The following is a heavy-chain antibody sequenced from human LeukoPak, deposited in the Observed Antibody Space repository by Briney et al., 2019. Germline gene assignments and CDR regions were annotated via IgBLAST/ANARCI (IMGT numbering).Heavy chain of an antibody. D-gene: IGHD3-3*01. V-gene: IGHV1-2*06. CDR1: GYTFTGYY. CDR2: INPNSGGT. CDR3: ARDQERTIFWSAPGV. Sequence: ASVKVSSKASGYTFTGYYMHWVRQAPGQGLEWMGRINPNSGGTNYAQKFQGRVTMTRDTSISTAYMELSRLRSDDTAVYYCARDQERTIFWSAPGVWGKGTTVTVSS. J-gene: IGHJ6*04.